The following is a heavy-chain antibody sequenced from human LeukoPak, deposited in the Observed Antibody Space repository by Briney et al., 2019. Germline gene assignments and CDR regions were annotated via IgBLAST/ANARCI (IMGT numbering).Heavy chain of an antibody. CDR3: ARELAVGGTWFDP. CDR2: ISGSGGST. D-gene: IGHD6-19*01. J-gene: IGHJ5*02. CDR1: GFTFSSYA. Sequence: GGSLRLSCAASGFTFSSYAMSWVRQAPGKRLEWVSLISGSGGSTYYADSVKGRFTISRDNAKNTLYLQMNSLRAEDTAVYYCARELAVGGTWFDPWGQGTLVTVSS. V-gene: IGHV3-23*01.